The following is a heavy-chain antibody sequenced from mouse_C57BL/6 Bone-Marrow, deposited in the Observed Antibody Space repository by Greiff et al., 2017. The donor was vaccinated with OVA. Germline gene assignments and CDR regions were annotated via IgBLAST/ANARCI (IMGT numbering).Heavy chain of an antibody. D-gene: IGHD1-1*01. V-gene: IGHV5-6*01. CDR1: GFTFSSYG. CDR3: ARQGYYYGSSYEGAMDY. CDR2: ISSGGSYT. J-gene: IGHJ4*01. Sequence: EVQVVESGGDLVKPGGSLKLSCAASGFTFSSYGMSWVRQTPDKRLEWVATISSGGSYTYYPDSVKGRFTISRDNAKNTLYLQLSSLKSEDTAMYYCARQGYYYGSSYEGAMDYWGQGTSVTVSS.